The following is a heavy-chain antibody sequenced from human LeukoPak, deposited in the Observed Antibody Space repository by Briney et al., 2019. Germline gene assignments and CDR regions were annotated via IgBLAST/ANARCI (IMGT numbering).Heavy chain of an antibody. CDR1: GFTFSDHY. Sequence: GGSLRLSCAASGFTFSDHYMDWVRQTPGKGLEWVSRSRNKANSYTTEYAPSVKGRFTISRDESKNSLYLQMNSLKTEDTAVYSCVRSASGGYTASDYWGQGTPVTVSS. J-gene: IGHJ4*02. CDR3: VRSASGGYTASDY. V-gene: IGHV3-72*01. CDR2: SRNKANSYTT. D-gene: IGHD3-16*01.